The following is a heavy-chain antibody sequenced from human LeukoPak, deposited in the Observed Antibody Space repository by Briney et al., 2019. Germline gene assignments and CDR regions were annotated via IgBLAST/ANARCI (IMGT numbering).Heavy chain of an antibody. CDR1: GGSISSYY. CDR2: IYYSGST. D-gene: IGHD3-10*02. Sequence: PSETLSLTCTVSGGSISSYYWSWIRQPPGKGLEWIGYIYYSGSTNYNPSLKSRVTISVDTSKNQFSLKLSSVTAADTAVYYCARHNDYYVVGGMDVWGQGNKVTVSS. J-gene: IGHJ6*02. CDR3: ARHNDYYVVGGMDV. V-gene: IGHV4-59*08.